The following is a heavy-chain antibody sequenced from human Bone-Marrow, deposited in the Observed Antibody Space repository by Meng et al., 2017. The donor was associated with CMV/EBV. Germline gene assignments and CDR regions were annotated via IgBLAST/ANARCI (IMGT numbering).Heavy chain of an antibody. Sequence: GGSLRLSCAASGFTFSSYAMHWVRQAPGKGLEWVSSISSSSSYIYYADSVKGRFTISRDNAKNSLYLQMNSLRAEDTAVYYCARGLGSGIWYYGMDVWGQGTTVTVYS. J-gene: IGHJ6*02. CDR1: GFTFSSYA. D-gene: IGHD3-10*01. CDR3: ARGLGSGIWYYGMDV. CDR2: ISSSSSYI. V-gene: IGHV3-21*01.